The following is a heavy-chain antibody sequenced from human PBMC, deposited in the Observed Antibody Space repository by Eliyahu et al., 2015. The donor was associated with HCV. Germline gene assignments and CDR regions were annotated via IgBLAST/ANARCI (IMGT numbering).Heavy chain of an antibody. J-gene: IGHJ1*01. CDR3: ARGSGAKGD. D-gene: IGHD4/OR15-4a*01. CDR2: IYYGGST. Sequence: WIRQPPGKGLEWIGYIYYGGSTKYNPSLRSRVTMSLDTSKNQLSLKLTSVTAADTAVYYCARGSGAKGDWGQGTLVTVSS. V-gene: IGHV4-59*01.